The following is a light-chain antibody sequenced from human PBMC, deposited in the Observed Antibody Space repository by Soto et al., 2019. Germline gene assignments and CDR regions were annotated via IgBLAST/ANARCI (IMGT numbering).Light chain of an antibody. J-gene: IGKJ4*01. CDR2: GAS. V-gene: IGKV3-15*01. CDR1: QSVRSSF. Sequence: EIGMTQSPATLSVSPGERANLSCRASQSVRSSFLAWYQQKPGQAPSLLIYGASTRATGIPARFSVSGSGTEFTLTINSLQSEDFAVYYCQQYSNWPLTFGGGTKVDIK. CDR3: QQYSNWPLT.